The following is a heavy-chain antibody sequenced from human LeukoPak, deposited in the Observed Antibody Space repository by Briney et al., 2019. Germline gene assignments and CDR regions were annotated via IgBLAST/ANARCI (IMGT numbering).Heavy chain of an antibody. D-gene: IGHD2-15*01. V-gene: IGHV3-64*01. CDR3: ARGGYCSGGSCRGADFHWYFDL. CDR1: GFTFSSYV. CDR2: ISSNGGST. Sequence: GGSLRLSCVASGFTFSSYVMHWVRQAPGKGLEYVSAISSNGGSTYYANPVKGRFTISRDNSKNTLYLQMGSLTAEDMAVYYCARGGYCSGGSCRGADFHWYFDLWGRGTLVTVSS. J-gene: IGHJ2*01.